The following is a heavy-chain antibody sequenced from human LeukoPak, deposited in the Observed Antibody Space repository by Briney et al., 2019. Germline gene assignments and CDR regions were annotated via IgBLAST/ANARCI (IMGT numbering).Heavy chain of an antibody. Sequence: PGRSLRPSCAASGFTVSSNYMSWVRQAPGKGLEWVSVIYSGGSTYYADSVKGRFTISRDNSKNTLYLQMNSLRAEDTAVYYCARSRIVGDGSYFDYWGQGTLVTVSS. V-gene: IGHV3-53*01. D-gene: IGHD1-26*01. CDR2: IYSGGST. CDR3: ARSRIVGDGSYFDY. J-gene: IGHJ4*02. CDR1: GFTVSSNY.